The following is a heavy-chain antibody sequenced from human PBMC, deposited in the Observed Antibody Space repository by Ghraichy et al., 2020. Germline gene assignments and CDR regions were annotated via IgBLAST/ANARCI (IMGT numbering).Heavy chain of an antibody. Sequence: SVKVSCKASGGTFSSYAISWVRQAPGQGLEWMGGIIPIFGTANYAQKFQGRVTITADESTSTAYMELSSLRSEDTAVYYCEREEAVAGTGEFDYWGQGTLVTVSS. CDR3: EREEAVAGTGEFDY. D-gene: IGHD6-19*01. V-gene: IGHV1-69*13. CDR1: GGTFSSYA. J-gene: IGHJ4*02. CDR2: IIPIFGTA.